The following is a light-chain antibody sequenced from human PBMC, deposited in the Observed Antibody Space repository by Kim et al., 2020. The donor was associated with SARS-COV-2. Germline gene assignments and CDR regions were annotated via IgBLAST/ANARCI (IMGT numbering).Light chain of an antibody. CDR1: TIVSKS. CDR3: QVWDSSSVHRVV. CDR2: HDS. J-gene: IGLJ2*01. V-gene: IGLV3-21*04. Sequence: SYELTQPHSVSVAPGKTARITCGGNTIVSKSVSWYQQRPGQAPVLVIYHDSDRPSGIPERFSGSNSGNTATLTISRVEAGDEADYYCQVWDSSSVHRVVFGGGTQLTVL.